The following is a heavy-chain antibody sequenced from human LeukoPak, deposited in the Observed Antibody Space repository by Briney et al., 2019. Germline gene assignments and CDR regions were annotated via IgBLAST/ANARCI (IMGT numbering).Heavy chain of an antibody. J-gene: IGHJ4*01. CDR3: ARDSAPYCGGDCYFDY. V-gene: IGHV3-33*08. D-gene: IGHD2-21*02. Sequence: GGSLRLSCSASGFTFSRIGMHWVRQAPGKGLEWEAVIWFDGSSTYYADSVKGRFTISRDNSKNMLYLQMNSLRVEDTGVYFCARDSAPYCGGDCYFDYWGHGTLVTVSS. CDR2: IWFDGSST. CDR1: GFTFSRIG.